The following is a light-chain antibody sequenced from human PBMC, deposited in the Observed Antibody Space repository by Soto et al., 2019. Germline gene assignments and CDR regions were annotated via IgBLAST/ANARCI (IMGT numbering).Light chain of an antibody. CDR3: QQYGISVT. V-gene: IGKV3-20*01. Sequence: DIVLTQSPGTLSLSPGERATLSCRASQSVSSTHLAWYQQKPGQAPRLFIYGASSRATGIPDRFSGSGSGTDFTLTISRLQPGDFAVYYCQQYGISVTFGGGTKVEIK. CDR2: GAS. CDR1: QSVSSTH. J-gene: IGKJ4*01.